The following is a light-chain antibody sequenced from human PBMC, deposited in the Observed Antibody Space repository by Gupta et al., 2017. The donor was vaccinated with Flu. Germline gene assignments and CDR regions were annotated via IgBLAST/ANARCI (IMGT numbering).Light chain of an antibody. CDR2: MGS. CDR3: RQVEDWPRA. CDR1: ENRGYSDGSTI. V-gene: IGKV2-30*01. J-gene: IGKJ4*02. Sequence: VTLGQPASMSRRSSENRGYSDGSTILNWFQQSPGQSPRRLIYMGSHRESGVPDKFSDSGSRTELRLKISMMDAEDVGVYCCRQVEDWPRAFGEGTKVEI.